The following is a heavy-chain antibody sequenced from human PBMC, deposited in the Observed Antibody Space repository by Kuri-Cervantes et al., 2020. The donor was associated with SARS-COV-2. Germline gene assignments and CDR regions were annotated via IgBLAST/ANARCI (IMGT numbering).Heavy chain of an antibody. J-gene: IGHJ3*02. V-gene: IGHV1-69*13. CDR3: ASPRPYYYDSSGYYYLSRAFDI. Sequence: SVKVSCKASGDSFSSYSFNWVRQAPGQGLEWMGGIIPMFDTADYAPKFQGRVTVTADESTRTVYMELSSLRSEDTAVYYCASPRPYYYDSSGYYYLSRAFDIWGQGTMVTVSS. D-gene: IGHD3-22*01. CDR2: IIPMFDTA. CDR1: GDSFSSYS.